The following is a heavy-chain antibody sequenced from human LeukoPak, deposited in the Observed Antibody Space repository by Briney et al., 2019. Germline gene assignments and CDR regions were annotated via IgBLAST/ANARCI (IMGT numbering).Heavy chain of an antibody. J-gene: IGHJ6*03. CDR3: AKAIDSSGYYPRPYYYYMDV. Sequence: GGSLRLSCVASGFTFSSFAMTWVRQAPGKGLEWVSCISGSGGSPYYADSVKGRFTISRDNSKNTLYLQMNSLRADDTAVYYCAKAIDSSGYYPRPYYYYMDVWGKGTTVTVSS. CDR1: GFTFSSFA. CDR2: ISGSGGSP. V-gene: IGHV3-23*01. D-gene: IGHD3-22*01.